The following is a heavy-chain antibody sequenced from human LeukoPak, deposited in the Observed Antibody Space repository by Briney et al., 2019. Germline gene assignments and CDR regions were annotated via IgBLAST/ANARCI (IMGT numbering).Heavy chain of an antibody. CDR2: ISYDGSNK. CDR3: ARYGSGSYYSDSYYYYYMDV. V-gene: IGHV3-30*03. D-gene: IGHD3-10*01. J-gene: IGHJ6*03. CDR1: GFTFSSYS. Sequence: GGSLRLSCAASGFTFSSYSMNWVRQAPGKGLEWVAVISYDGSNKYYADSVKGRFTISRDNSKNTLYLQMNSLRAEDTAVYYCARYGSGSYYSDSYYYYYMDVWRKGTTVTISS.